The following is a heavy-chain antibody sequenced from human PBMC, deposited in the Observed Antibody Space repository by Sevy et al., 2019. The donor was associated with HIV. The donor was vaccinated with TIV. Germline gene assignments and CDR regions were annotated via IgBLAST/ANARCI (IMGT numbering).Heavy chain of an antibody. CDR2: INWNGGSI. V-gene: IGHV3-20*04. CDR3: ARSGDDSSGLFDY. CDR1: GFTFDDYG. D-gene: IGHD3-22*01. J-gene: IGHJ4*02. Sequence: GGSLRLSCAASGFTFDDYGMSWVRQAPGKGLEWVSGINWNGGSISYADSVRGRFTISRDNAKNSLYLQMNSLRAEDTAFYYCARSGDDSSGLFDYWGQGTLVTVSS.